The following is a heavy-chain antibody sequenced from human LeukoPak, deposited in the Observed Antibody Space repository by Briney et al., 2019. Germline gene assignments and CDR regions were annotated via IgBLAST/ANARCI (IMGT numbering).Heavy chain of an antibody. V-gene: IGHV3-23*01. D-gene: IGHD4/OR15-4a*01. CDR1: GFTFSTYG. Sequence: GGSLRLSCAASGFTFSTYGISWVRQAPGKGLEWVSAITGSGGSTDYADSVEGRFTISRDNSKNTLFLQVNSLRAEDTAVYYCAKRLNYYYMDVWGKGTTVTVS. CDR2: ITGSGGST. CDR3: AKRLNYYYMDV. J-gene: IGHJ6*03.